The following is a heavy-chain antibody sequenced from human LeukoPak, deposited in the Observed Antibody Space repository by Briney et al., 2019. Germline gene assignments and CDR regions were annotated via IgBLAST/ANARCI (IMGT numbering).Heavy chain of an antibody. CDR1: GFTFSDYD. CDR3: AKVNWGTVAPHGDY. V-gene: IGHV3-23*01. J-gene: IGHJ4*02. CDR2: ISGSGDSR. D-gene: IGHD6-19*01. Sequence: GGSLRLSCAASGFTFSDYDLNWVRQAPGKGLEWVSGISGSGDSRYADSVKGRFTIARDYSKSALYPQMNSQRAEDTAIYYCAKVNWGTVAPHGDYWGQGTLVTVSS.